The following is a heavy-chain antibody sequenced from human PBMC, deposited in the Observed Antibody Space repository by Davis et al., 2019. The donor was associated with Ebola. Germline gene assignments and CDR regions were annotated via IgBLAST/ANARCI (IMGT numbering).Heavy chain of an antibody. Sequence: SGPTLVKPTQTLTLTCTFSGFSLRTSGMGVGWIRQPPGKALEWLALIYWDDDKRYRPSLKSRLTITKDTSKNQVVLTMINMDPVDTATYYCAHRLGRFGEWNFDYWGQGTLVTVSS. V-gene: IGHV2-5*02. J-gene: IGHJ4*02. D-gene: IGHD3-10*01. CDR2: IYWDDDK. CDR1: GFSLRTSGMG. CDR3: AHRLGRFGEWNFDY.